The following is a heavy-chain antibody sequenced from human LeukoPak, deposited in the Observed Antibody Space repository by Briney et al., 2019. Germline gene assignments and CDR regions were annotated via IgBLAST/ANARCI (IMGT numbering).Heavy chain of an antibody. CDR1: GFSVGDYG. V-gene: IGHV3-49*03. CDR3: ARGDTGPGAKYYFDY. Sequence: GRSLRLSCTASGFSVGDYGMTWLRQPPGKGLEWVGFVRSTAFAGTTEYAASVRGRFTVSRDDSKNIAYLQMDGLKTEDTAMYYCARGDTGPGAKYYFDYWGQGTLVTDSS. J-gene: IGHJ4*02. CDR2: VRSTAFAGTT. D-gene: IGHD2-2*01.